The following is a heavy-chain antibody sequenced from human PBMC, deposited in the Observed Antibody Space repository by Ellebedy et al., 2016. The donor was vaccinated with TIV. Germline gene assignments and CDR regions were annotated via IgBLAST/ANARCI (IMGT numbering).Heavy chain of an antibody. D-gene: IGHD5-18*01. V-gene: IGHV1-18*04. Sequence: AASVKVSCKASGYTFRTYSMSWVRQAPGQGLEWMGWISAYTGDTNYAQKFQGRVTMTTDTSTSTAYMELRSMRSDDTAIYYCARDMIQRMVSVYVWFDYWGQGTLVTVSS. CDR2: ISAYTGDT. J-gene: IGHJ4*02. CDR3: ARDMIQRMVSVYVWFDY. CDR1: GYTFRTYS.